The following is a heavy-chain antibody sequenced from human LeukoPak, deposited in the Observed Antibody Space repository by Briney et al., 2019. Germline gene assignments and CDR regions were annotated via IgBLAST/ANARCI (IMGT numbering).Heavy chain of an antibody. CDR3: ARDQHIVVVTAILDY. CDR1: GYTFSSYG. CDR2: ISAYNGNT. Sequence: ASVKLSCKASGYTFSSYGISWVRQAPGQGLEWMGSISAYNGNTNYAQTLQGRVTMTTDTSTSTAYMELRSLRSDDTAVYYCARDQHIVVVTAILDYWGQGTLVTVSS. V-gene: IGHV1-18*01. J-gene: IGHJ4*02. D-gene: IGHD2-21*02.